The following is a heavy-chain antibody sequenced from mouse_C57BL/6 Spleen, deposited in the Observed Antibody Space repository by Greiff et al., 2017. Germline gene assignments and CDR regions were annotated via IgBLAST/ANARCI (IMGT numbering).Heavy chain of an antibody. D-gene: IGHD1-1*01. CDR1: GYTFTSYW. CDR2: IYPGSGST. CDR3: AREDYYGSSYAAY. Sequence: QVQLQQPGAELVKPGASVKMSCKASGYTFTSYWITWVKQRPGQGLEWIGDIYPGSGSTNYNEKFKSKATLTVDTSSSTAYMQRSSLTSEDSAVYYCAREDYYGSSYAAYWGQGTLVTVSA. V-gene: IGHV1-55*01. J-gene: IGHJ3*01.